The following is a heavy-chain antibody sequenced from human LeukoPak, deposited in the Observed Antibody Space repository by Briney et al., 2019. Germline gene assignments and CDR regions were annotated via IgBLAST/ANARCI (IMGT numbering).Heavy chain of an antibody. V-gene: IGHV1-69*01. CDR2: IIPIFGTA. J-gene: IGHJ4*02. CDR1: VGTFSSYA. D-gene: IGHD6-19*01. Sequence: AASVTVSCKSSVGTFSSYAISGVRQAPGQGLEWMGGIIPIFGTANYAQKFQGRVTITADESTSTAYMELSSLRSEDTAVYYCAISSGWHNYWGQGTLVTVSS. CDR3: AISSGWHNY.